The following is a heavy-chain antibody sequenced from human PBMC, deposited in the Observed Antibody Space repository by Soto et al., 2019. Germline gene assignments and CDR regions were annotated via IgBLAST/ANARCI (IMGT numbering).Heavy chain of an antibody. J-gene: IGHJ3*01. CDR3: AKNRDYDYDAFDV. Sequence: GGSLRLSCAASGFTFSSFGIHWVRQAPGKGLEWVAVISYDGSKRYYAGSVKGRFTISRDNSKNTLYLQMDSLRVEDTAVYYCAKNRDYDYDAFDVWGQGTVVTVSS. CDR1: GFTFSSFG. CDR2: ISYDGSKR. V-gene: IGHV3-30*18. D-gene: IGHD3-16*01.